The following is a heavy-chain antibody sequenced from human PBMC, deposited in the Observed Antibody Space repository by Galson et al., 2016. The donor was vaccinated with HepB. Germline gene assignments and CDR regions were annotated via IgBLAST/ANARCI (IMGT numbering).Heavy chain of an antibody. V-gene: IGHV5-51*01. CDR3: ARQHHGSESYDRHFDH. CDR1: GYRFANYW. J-gene: IGHJ4*02. Sequence: QSGAEVKKPGESLKISCKGSGYRFANYWIAWVRQMPGKGLQWMGIIYPDDSDTTYGPSFQGQVTISADKSISTAYLEWSSLKASDTAMYYCARQHHGSESYDRHFDHWGRGTLVTVSS. D-gene: IGHD3-10*01. CDR2: IYPDDSDT.